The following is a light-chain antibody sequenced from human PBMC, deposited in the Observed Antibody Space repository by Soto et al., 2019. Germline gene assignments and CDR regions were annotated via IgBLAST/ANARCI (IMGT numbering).Light chain of an antibody. J-gene: IGKJ1*01. CDR3: QQSYSAPQT. CDR2: GAS. Sequence: EIVMTQSPATLSVSPGERASLSCRASQSISSNLAWYQQRPGQAPRLLMYGASTRATGIPARFTGSRSRTAFTLTITSLQVEDFATYYCQQSYSAPQTFGQGTKVDIK. V-gene: IGKV3-15*01. CDR1: QSISSN.